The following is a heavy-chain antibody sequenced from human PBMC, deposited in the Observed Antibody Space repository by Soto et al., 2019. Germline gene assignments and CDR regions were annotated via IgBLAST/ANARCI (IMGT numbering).Heavy chain of an antibody. CDR3: ARELLYGSGSRDFHYYGMDV. CDR1: GLRFSSYG. D-gene: IGHD3-10*01. CDR2: IWFDGSKQ. V-gene: IGHV3-33*01. Sequence: PGGSLRLSCAASGLRFSSYGIHWVRQAPGKGLQWVAVIWFDGSKQYYADSVKGRFNISRDNSKNTVYLQMNSLRADDTAVYYCARELLYGSGSRDFHYYGMDVWGQGTTVTVS. J-gene: IGHJ6*02.